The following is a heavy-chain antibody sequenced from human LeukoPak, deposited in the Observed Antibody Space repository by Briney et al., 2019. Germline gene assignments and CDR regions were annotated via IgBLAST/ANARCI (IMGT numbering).Heavy chain of an antibody. J-gene: IGHJ3*02. CDR3: AMLEIYDFWSGGAAFDI. V-gene: IGHV3-21*01. CDR1: AFTFSSYS. Sequence: GGSLRLASAASAFTFSSYSMNWVRQAPGEGLEWVSSISSSSSNIYYADSVKGRFTISRDNAKNSLYLQMNSLRAEDTAVYYCAMLEIYDFWSGGAAFDIWGQGTMVTVSS. CDR2: ISSSSSNI. D-gene: IGHD3-3*01.